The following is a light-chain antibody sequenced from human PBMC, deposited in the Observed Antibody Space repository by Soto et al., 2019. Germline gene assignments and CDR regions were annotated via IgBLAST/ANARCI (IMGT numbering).Light chain of an antibody. J-gene: IGKJ1*01. CDR1: QGISKY. V-gene: IGKV1-39*01. Sequence: DIQMTQSPSAMSASVGDRVTITCRASQGISKYLAWFQQRPGTAPKLLISAASTLQSGVPSRFSGGGFGTDFTLTISSLQPEDFATYYCQQSYTTPPTFGQGTKVDIK. CDR3: QQSYTTPPT. CDR2: AAS.